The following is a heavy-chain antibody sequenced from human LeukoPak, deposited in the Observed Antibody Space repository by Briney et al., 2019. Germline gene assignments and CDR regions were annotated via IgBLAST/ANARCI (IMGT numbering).Heavy chain of an antibody. V-gene: IGHV1-46*01. CDR2: IKPRGGGT. D-gene: IGHD3-9*01. CDR3: ARVLTGSRGDYFDH. J-gene: IGHJ4*02. Sequence: GASVKVSCKASGYTLTSYYMHWVRQAPGQGLEWMGIIKPRGGGTSYTQKFQGRVTMTRDTSTSTVYMELSSLRSEDTAVYYCARVLTGSRGDYFDHWGQGTLVTVSS. CDR1: GYTLTSYY.